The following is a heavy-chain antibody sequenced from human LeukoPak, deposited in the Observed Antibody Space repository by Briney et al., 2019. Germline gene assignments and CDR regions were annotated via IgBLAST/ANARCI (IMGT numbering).Heavy chain of an antibody. CDR2: IRGDGSDA. Sequence: PGGSLRLSCAASGFTFSDTWMHWVRQVPGKGLVWVSRIRGDGSDARYAESVKGRFTISRDNAKNTLYLQMNSLRAEDTAVYYCARDPGTDGSSWYVLDNWGQGTLVTVSA. V-gene: IGHV3-74*01. CDR3: ARDPGTDGSSWYVLDN. CDR1: GFTFSDTW. J-gene: IGHJ4*02. D-gene: IGHD6-13*01.